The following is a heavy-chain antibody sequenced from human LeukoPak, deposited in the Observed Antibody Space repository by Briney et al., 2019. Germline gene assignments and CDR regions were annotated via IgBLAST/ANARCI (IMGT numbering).Heavy chain of an antibody. D-gene: IGHD2-15*01. Sequence: GESLKISCKGSGYSFNIYWIGWARQMPGNGLEWMGNIYPGDSDTRYSPSFQGQVTISADKSISTAYLQWNSLKTSDTAIYYCARFCSGGGCPNPSFDYWGQGSLVTVSS. CDR3: ARFCSGGGCPNPSFDY. CDR1: GYSFNIYW. J-gene: IGHJ4*02. CDR2: IYPGDSDT. V-gene: IGHV5-51*01.